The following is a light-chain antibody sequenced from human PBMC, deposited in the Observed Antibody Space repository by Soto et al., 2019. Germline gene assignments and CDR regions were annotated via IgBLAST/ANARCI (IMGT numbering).Light chain of an antibody. V-gene: IGLV1-51*01. Sequence: QSALTQPPSVSAAPGQKVTISCSGSSSNIGGNSVSWYQQLPGTAPKLLIYDDNKRPSGIPDRFSGSKSGTSATLGITGFQTGDEADYYCGSWDSSLSAYVFGPATKVTVX. CDR1: SSNIGGNS. CDR3: GSWDSSLSAYV. J-gene: IGLJ1*01. CDR2: DDN.